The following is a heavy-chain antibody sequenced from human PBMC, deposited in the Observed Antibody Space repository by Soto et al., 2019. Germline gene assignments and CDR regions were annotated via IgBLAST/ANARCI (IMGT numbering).Heavy chain of an antibody. Sequence: QVQLVESGGGVVQPGRSLRLSCAASGFTFSSYAMHWVRQAPGKGLEWVAVISYDGSNKYYADSMKGRFTISRDNSKNTLYLQMNSLRAEDTAVYYCARKSGVDTYFDYWGQGTLVTVSS. CDR2: ISYDGSNK. J-gene: IGHJ4*02. V-gene: IGHV3-30-3*01. D-gene: IGHD3-10*01. CDR3: ARKSGVDTYFDY. CDR1: GFTFSSYA.